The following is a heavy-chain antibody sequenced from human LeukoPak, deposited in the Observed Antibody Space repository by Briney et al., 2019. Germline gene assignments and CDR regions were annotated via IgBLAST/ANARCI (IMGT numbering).Heavy chain of an antibody. D-gene: IGHD6-13*01. CDR3: AASGIAAAGDFDY. CDR2: IKQDGSEK. CDR1: GFTFSSYW. J-gene: IGHJ4*02. V-gene: IGHV3-7*03. Sequence: GGSLRLSCAASGFTFSSYWMSWVRQAPGKGLEWVANIKQDGSEKYYVDSVKGRFTISRDNAKNSLYLQMNSLRAEDTALYYCAASGIAAAGDFDYWGQGTLVTVSS.